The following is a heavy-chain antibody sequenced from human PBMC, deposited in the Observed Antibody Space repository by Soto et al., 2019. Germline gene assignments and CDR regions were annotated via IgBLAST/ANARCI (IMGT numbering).Heavy chain of an antibody. D-gene: IGHD6-25*01. V-gene: IGHV4-59*01. CDR1: GGNIRNYY. Sequence: SQTQPLSYTVSGGNIRNYYGSWIRQTPGKGLEWIGYIYYSGSTNYNPSLKSRVTISVDTSKNQFSLKLSSVTAADTAVYYCARVAATNYYYYYYYMDVWGKGTTVTVS. CDR3: ARVAATNYYYYYYYMDV. CDR2: IYYSGST. J-gene: IGHJ6*03.